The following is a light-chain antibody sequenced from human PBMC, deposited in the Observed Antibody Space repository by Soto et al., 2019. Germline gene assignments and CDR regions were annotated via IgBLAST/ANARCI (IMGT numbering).Light chain of an antibody. Sequence: DIQMTQSPSTLSASVGDRVTITCRASQSISSWLAWYQQKPGKAPKLLIYDASSLERGVPSRFSGSGSGTGFSLTISSLEPDDFATYYGQQYSLYSSRTLGQRTKVEIK. CDR3: QQYSLYSSRT. J-gene: IGKJ1*01. CDR1: QSISSW. V-gene: IGKV1-5*01. CDR2: DAS.